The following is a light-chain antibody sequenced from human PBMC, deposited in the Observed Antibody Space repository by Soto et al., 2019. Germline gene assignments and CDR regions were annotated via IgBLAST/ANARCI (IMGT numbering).Light chain of an antibody. CDR3: QQRSKFLWT. Sequence: EIVLTQSPATLSFSPGEKDTLSCRASQSVSNYLAWDQQKPGQAPRLLMYDTSNRAPGIPARFSGSRSGTDFTLTINCLEPEEFAVYFCQQRSKFLWTFGQGTKVEI. CDR1: QSVSNY. CDR2: DTS. J-gene: IGKJ1*01. V-gene: IGKV3-11*01.